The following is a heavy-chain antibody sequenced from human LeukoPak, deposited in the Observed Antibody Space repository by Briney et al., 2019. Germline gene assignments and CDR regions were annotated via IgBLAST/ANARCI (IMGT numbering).Heavy chain of an antibody. Sequence: QTGGSLRLSCVASGFTFSTYAMSWVRQAPGKGLEWVSGISASGVSTHYADSVKGRITISRDNSKSTLYLQMNSLRVEDTAVYYCAKEKDSSGWVWGEGLFDYWGQGILVTVS. CDR3: AKEKDSSGWVWGEGLFDY. J-gene: IGHJ4*02. CDR2: ISASGVST. D-gene: IGHD6-19*01. CDR1: GFTFSTYA. V-gene: IGHV3-23*01.